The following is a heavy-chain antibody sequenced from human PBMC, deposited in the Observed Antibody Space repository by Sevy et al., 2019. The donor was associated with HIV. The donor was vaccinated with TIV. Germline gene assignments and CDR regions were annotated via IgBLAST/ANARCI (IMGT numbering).Heavy chain of an antibody. CDR2: ISWNSVSL. Sequence: GGSLRLSCAASGFSFGDYAMHWVRQAPGEGLEWVSGISWNSVSLDYADSVKGRFTISRDNAKNSLYLQMNRLRSEDTALYYCAKDNRPATMSNSSYYYSYGMDFWGQGTTVTVSS. CDR1: GFSFGDYA. D-gene: IGHD6-6*01. J-gene: IGHJ6*02. CDR3: AKDNRPATMSNSSYYYSYGMDF. V-gene: IGHV3-9*01.